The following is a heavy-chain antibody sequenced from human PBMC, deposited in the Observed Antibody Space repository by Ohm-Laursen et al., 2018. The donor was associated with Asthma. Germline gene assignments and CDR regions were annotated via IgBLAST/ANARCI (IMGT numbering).Heavy chain of an antibody. Sequence: SLRLSCAPSGFTFSSHGMYWVRQAPGKGLEWVAVISYDGSNKYYADSVKGRFTISRDNSKNTLYLQMNSLRAEDTAVYYCARDRIDYYDSSGLDYWGQGTLVTVSS. CDR1: GFTFSSHG. CDR2: ISYDGSNK. J-gene: IGHJ4*02. V-gene: IGHV3-30*03. CDR3: ARDRIDYYDSSGLDY. D-gene: IGHD3-22*01.